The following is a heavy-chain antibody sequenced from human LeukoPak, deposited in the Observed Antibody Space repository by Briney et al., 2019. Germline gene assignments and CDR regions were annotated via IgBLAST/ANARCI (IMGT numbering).Heavy chain of an antibody. CDR1: GFTFSSYA. D-gene: IGHD4-17*01. CDR3: AKVNYGDYAGSLSPLDY. J-gene: IGHJ4*02. CDR2: ISGSGGST. V-gene: IGHV3-23*01. Sequence: GGSLRLSCAASGFTFSSYAMSWVRQAPGKGLGWVSAISGSGGSTYYVDSVKGRFTISRDNSKNTLYPKMNSLRAEDTAVYYCAKVNYGDYAGSLSPLDYWGQGTLVTVSS.